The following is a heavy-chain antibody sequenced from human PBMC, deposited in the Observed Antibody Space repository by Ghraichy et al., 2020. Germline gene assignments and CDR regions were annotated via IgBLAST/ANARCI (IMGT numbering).Heavy chain of an antibody. CDR2: IDHSGST. Sequence: SETLSLTCAVYGGSFSGYFWTWIRQPPGKGLEWIGDIDHSGSTLYNPSLKSRVTVSVDPSKNQFFLKLSSVAAADTAVYYCGRKAHYDSVDYWGQGTLVIGSS. J-gene: IGHJ4*02. CDR1: GGSFSGYF. V-gene: IGHV4-34*01. CDR3: GRKAHYDSVDY. D-gene: IGHD5-12*01.